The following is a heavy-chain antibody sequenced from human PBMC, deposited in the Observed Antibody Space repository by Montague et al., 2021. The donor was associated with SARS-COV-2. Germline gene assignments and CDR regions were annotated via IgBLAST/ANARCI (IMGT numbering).Heavy chain of an antibody. D-gene: IGHD1-14*01. Sequence: PALVKPTQTLTLTCTFSGFSLDTSGAALGWIRQPPGKALEWLAALYWYDEGRYSPSLKSRLTIRKGTSKNQVVLTMTNMDTVDTDTYFCGHFLHRGSPNWYFDFWGRGTLVTVSS. V-gene: IGHV2-5*01. CDR2: LYWYDEG. J-gene: IGHJ2*01. CDR3: GHFLHRGSPNWYFDF. CDR1: GFSLDTSGAA.